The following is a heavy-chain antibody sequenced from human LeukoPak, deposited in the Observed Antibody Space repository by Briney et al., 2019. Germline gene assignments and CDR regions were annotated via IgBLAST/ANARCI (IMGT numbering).Heavy chain of an antibody. V-gene: IGHV4-59*11. CDR1: GGSISSHY. J-gene: IGHJ4*02. Sequence: SETLSLTRTVSGGSISSHYWSWIRQPPGKGLEWIGYIYYSGSTNYNPSFKSRVTISVDTSKNQFSLKLSSVTAADTAVYYCARLYSSSASSDYWGQGTLVTVSS. CDR3: ARLYSSSASSDY. D-gene: IGHD6-6*01. CDR2: IYYSGST.